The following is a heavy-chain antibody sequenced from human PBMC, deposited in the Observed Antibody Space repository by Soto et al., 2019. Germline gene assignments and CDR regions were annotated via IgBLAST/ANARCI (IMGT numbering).Heavy chain of an antibody. V-gene: IGHV3-33*01. Sequence: GGSLRLSCAASGFTFSSYGMHWVRQAPGKGLEWVAVIWYDGSNKYYADSVKGRFTISRDNAKNSLYLQMNSLRAEDTAVYYCARDQGNDFWSGGYYYYMDVWGKGTTVTVSS. CDR1: GFTFSSYG. CDR3: ARDQGNDFWSGGYYYYMDV. D-gene: IGHD3-3*01. CDR2: IWYDGSNK. J-gene: IGHJ6*03.